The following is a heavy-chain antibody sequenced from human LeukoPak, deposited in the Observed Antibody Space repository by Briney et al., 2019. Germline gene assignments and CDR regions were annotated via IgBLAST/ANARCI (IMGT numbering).Heavy chain of an antibody. D-gene: IGHD1-26*01. Sequence: GGSLRLSCAASGFTFSNYWMRWVRHAPGKGRVWVSRINSDGSSTNYADSVKGRFTSSRDNAKHTLYLQMNSLRAEDTAVYYCARVSSGSYFGYYYYYMDVWGKGPTVTVSS. V-gene: IGHV3-74*01. J-gene: IGHJ6*03. CDR3: ARVSSGSYFGYYYYYMDV. CDR1: GFTFSNYW. CDR2: INSDGSST.